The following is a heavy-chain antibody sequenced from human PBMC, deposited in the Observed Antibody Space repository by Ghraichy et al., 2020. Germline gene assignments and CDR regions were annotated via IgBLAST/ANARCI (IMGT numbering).Heavy chain of an antibody. CDR3: ANGGESGWLENHY. V-gene: IGHV3-23*01. CDR2: ISCSGRRT. D-gene: IGHD2-21*01. Sequence: GGSLRLSCAASGFTFSSYAMHWVRQAPGKGLEWVSGISCSGRRTYYADSVKGRFTISRDNSKNTLYLQMNSLRAEDTAVYYCANGGESGWLENHYWGQGNLVTVFS. CDR1: GFTFSSYA. J-gene: IGHJ4*02.